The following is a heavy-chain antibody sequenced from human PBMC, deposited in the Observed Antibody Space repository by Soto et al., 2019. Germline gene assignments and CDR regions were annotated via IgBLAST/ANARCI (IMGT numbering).Heavy chain of an antibody. J-gene: IGHJ6*02. D-gene: IGHD4-4*01. CDR3: ARAPTVPYYYGMDV. CDR2: INPNSGGT. CDR1: GYTFTGYY. Sequence: GASVKVSCKASGYTFTGYYMHWVRQAPGQGLEWMGWINPNSGGTNYAQKFQGRVTMTRDTPISTAYMELSRLRSDDTAVYYCARAPTVPYYYGMDVWGQGTTVTVSS. V-gene: IGHV1-2*02.